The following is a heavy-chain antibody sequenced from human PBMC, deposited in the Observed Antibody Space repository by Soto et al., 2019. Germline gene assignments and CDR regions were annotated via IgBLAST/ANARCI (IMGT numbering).Heavy chain of an antibody. Sequence: GASVKVSCKASGYTFTSYGISWVRQAPGQGLERMGWISAYNGNTNYAQKLQGRVTMTTDTSTSTAYMELRSLRSDDTAVYYCANSFYYYFWGSYRPPLYWGQGTLVTVSS. V-gene: IGHV1-18*01. CDR3: ANSFYYYFWGSYRPPLY. CDR1: GYTFTSYG. J-gene: IGHJ4*02. D-gene: IGHD3-16*02. CDR2: ISAYNGNT.